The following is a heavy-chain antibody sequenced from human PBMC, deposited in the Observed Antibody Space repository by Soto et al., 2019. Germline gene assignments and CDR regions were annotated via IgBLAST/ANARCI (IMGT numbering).Heavy chain of an antibody. J-gene: IGHJ6*03. CDR1: GYTFTSYD. CDR2: MNPNSGNT. CDR3: ARNPIYDFWSGYSPNYYMDV. Sequence: GASVKVSCKASGYTFTSYDINWVRQATGQGLERMGWMNPNSGNTGYAQKFQGRVTMTRNTSISTAYMELSSLRSEDTAVYYCARNPIYDFWSGYSPNYYMDVWGKGTTVTVSS. D-gene: IGHD3-3*01. V-gene: IGHV1-8*01.